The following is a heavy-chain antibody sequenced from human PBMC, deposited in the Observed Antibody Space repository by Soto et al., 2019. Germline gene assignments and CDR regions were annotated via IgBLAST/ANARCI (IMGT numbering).Heavy chain of an antibody. V-gene: IGHV1-3*05. CDR3: ARDPSYSGMDV. CDR2: INAGNGNT. Sequence: QVQLVQSGAEEKKPGASVKVSCKASGYTFTSYAMHWVRQAPGQRLEWMGWINAGNGNTKYSQKFQGRVTITRDTSASTAYMELSSLRSEATAVYYCARDPSYSGMDVWGQGTTVTVSS. J-gene: IGHJ6*02. CDR1: GYTFTSYA.